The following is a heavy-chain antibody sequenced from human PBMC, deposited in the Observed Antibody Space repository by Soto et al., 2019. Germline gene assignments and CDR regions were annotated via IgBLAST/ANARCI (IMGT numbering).Heavy chain of an antibody. V-gene: IGHV4-31*03. Sequence: QVQLQESGPGLVKPSQTLSLICTVSGDSIRNGFYYWSWIRQHPGKGLEWIGNIYYVGSTSYNPSLKSRVTKSIYRSKNQFSLTLNSVTAADTAVYYCAKNETTRPWFNPWGQGTLVIVSS. CDR2: IYYVGST. CDR1: GDSIRNGFYY. D-gene: IGHD1-1*01. CDR3: AKNETTRPWFNP. J-gene: IGHJ5*02.